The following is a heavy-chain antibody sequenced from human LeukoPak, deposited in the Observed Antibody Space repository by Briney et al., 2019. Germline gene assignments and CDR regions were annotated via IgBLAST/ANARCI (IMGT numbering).Heavy chain of an antibody. Sequence: GGSLRLSGAASGFTFSSYSMNWVRQAPGKGLEWVSSISSSSSYIYYADSVKGRFTISRDNAKNSLYLQMNSLRAEDTAVYYCARDPANYYDSSGYYFFDYWGQGTLVTVSS. D-gene: IGHD3-22*01. CDR1: GFTFSSYS. CDR3: ARDPANYYDSSGYYFFDY. CDR2: ISSSSSYI. J-gene: IGHJ4*02. V-gene: IGHV3-21*01.